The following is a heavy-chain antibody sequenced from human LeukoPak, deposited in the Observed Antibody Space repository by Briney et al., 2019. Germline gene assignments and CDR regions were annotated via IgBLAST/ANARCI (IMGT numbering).Heavy chain of an antibody. CDR2: ISDSGGNT. Sequence: GGSLRLSCAASGFTFSNYAMSWVRQAPGKGLEWVSAISDSGGNTYYADSVKGRFTISRDNSTNTLYLQMSSLRAEDTAVYYCAKDVRGYCSGGRCYGWFDPWGQGTLVTVSS. CDR1: GFTFSNYA. J-gene: IGHJ5*02. CDR3: AKDVRGYCSGGRCYGWFDP. V-gene: IGHV3-23*01. D-gene: IGHD2-15*01.